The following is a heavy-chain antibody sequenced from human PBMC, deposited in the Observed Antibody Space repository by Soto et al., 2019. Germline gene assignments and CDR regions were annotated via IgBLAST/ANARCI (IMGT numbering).Heavy chain of an antibody. CDR2: INHSGST. V-gene: IGHV4-34*01. D-gene: IGHD3-9*01. J-gene: IGHJ5*02. CDR3: TRNQRPLVIPTPHNWFDP. Sequence: SETLSLTCAVYGGSFSGYYWSWIRQPPGKGLEWIGEINHSGSTNYNPSLKSRVTISVDTSKNQFSLKLSSVTAADTAEYYCTRNQRPLVIPTPHNWFDPWGQGTLVTVSS. CDR1: GGSFSGYY.